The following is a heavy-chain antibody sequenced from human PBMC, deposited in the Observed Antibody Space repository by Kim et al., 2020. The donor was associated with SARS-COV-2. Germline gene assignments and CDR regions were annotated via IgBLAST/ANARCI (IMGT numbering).Heavy chain of an antibody. J-gene: IGHJ4*01. Sequence: GGSLRLSCAASGFPFGAFSGFGMKWVRQAPGKGLEWIAFISNSGGITTHYADSVNGRFIISRDDVRNSVYLQMTSLEYDDTAVYYCATQGWDQSFGHWG. CDR2: ISNSGGITT. D-gene: IGHD1-26*01. CDR1: GFPFGAFSGFG. V-gene: IGHV3-48*02. CDR3: ATQGWDQSFGH.